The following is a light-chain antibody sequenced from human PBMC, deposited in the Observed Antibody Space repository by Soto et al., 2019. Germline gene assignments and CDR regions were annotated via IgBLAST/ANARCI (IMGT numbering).Light chain of an antibody. CDR1: SSDIGYYNY. CDR3: CSLTSTSDYV. CDR2: EVS. Sequence: QSVLTQPASVSGSPGQSITISCTGTSSDIGYYNYVSWFQQHPGKAPKLMIYEVSDRPSGVSSRFSGSKSGYTASLTISGFQAEEEADYYCCSLTSTSDYVFGTGTKLTVL. V-gene: IGLV2-14*03. J-gene: IGLJ1*01.